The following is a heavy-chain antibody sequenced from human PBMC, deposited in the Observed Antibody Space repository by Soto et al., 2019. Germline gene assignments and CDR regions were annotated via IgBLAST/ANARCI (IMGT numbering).Heavy chain of an antibody. CDR1: GYTLTELS. J-gene: IGHJ4*02. CDR2: FDPEDGET. CDR3: ATVSDYGDYSSDY. V-gene: IGHV1-24*01. Sequence: ASVKVSCKVPGYTLTELSMHWVRQAPGKGLEWMGGFDPEDGETIYAQKFQGRVTMTEDTSTDTAYMELSSLRSEDTAVYYCATVSDYGDYSSDYWGQGTLVTVSS. D-gene: IGHD4-17*01.